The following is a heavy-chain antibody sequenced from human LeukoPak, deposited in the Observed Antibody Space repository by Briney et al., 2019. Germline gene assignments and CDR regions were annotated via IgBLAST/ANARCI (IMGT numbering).Heavy chain of an antibody. J-gene: IGHJ4*02. D-gene: IGHD3-22*01. CDR1: GFTFSNYW. CDR3: ATSADSSGND. Sequence: GGSLRLSCAASGFTFSNYWMSWVRQAPGKGLEWVANIKGDGSYKYYVDSVKGRITISRDNAKSSVYLRMNTLRAEDTAVYYCATSADSSGNDWGQGTLVTVSS. V-gene: IGHV3-7*03. CDR2: IKGDGSYK.